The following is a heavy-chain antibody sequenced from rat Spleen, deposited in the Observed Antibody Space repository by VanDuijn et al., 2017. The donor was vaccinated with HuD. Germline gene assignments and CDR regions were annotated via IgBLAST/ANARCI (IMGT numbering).Heavy chain of an antibody. CDR3: VRPLYRDSYAHVPWFAY. J-gene: IGHJ3*01. Sequence: EVQLVESDGGLVQPGRSLKLSCAASGFTFSDYYMAWVRQAPTKGLEWVATITYDGSSTYYRDSVKGRFTISRDNVKSTLYLQMDSLRSEDTATYYCVRPLYRDSYAHVPWFAYWGQGTLVTVSS. V-gene: IGHV5-29*01. CDR1: GFTFSDYY. CDR2: ITYDGSST. D-gene: IGHD1-12*01.